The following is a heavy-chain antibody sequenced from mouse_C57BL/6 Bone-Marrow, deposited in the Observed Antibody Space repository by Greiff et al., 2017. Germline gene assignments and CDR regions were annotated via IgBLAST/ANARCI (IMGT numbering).Heavy chain of an antibody. J-gene: IGHJ2*01. V-gene: IGHV1-64*01. CDR3: ARGTTVVSFDD. Sequence: QVQLQQPGAELVKPGASVKLSCKASGYTFTSYWMHWVKQRPGQGLEWIGMIHPNSGSTNYNEKFKSKATLTVDKSSSTSYMQLSSLTSEDSAVYYCARGTTVVSFDDWGQGTTLTVSS. CDR2: IHPNSGST. D-gene: IGHD1-1*01. CDR1: GYTFTSYW.